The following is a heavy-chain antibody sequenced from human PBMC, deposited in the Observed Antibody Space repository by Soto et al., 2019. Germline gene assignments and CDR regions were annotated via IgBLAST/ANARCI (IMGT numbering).Heavy chain of an antibody. CDR2: FIPILDMA. CDR1: GGTFNTYT. Sequence: QVQVVQSGAEVKKTESSVKVSCKPSGGTFNTYTVNWVRLAPGHGLEWMGRFIPILDMANSAQKFQDRVTITADRSTFTAYMELNSLTSDDTAVYYCAITYCRDNSCPRDFDFWGPGTRVTVSS. D-gene: IGHD2-21*01. J-gene: IGHJ4*02. V-gene: IGHV1-69*02. CDR3: AITYCRDNSCPRDFDF.